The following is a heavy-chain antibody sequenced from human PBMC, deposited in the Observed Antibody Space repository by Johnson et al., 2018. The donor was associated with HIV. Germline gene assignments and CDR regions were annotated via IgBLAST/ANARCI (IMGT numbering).Heavy chain of an antibody. Sequence: VQLVESGGGLVKPGGSLRLSCAASGFTFSNAWMSWVRQAPGKGLEWVGRIKSKTDGGTPDYAAPVKGRFTISRDDSKNTLYLEMTSLKTEDTAVYYCTTVLAGTNSFGSWGQGTMGTVSS. D-gene: IGHD6-19*01. CDR3: TTVLAGTNSFGS. CDR1: GFTFSNAW. J-gene: IGHJ3*02. V-gene: IGHV3-15*01. CDR2: IKSKTDGGTP.